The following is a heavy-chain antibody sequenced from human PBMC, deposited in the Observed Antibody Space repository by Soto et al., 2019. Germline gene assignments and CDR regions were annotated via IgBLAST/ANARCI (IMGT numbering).Heavy chain of an antibody. Sequence: PSETLSLTCNVSGGSISNFHLSWIRQPPGKGLEWIGYIYYSGNYYNPSLTSRVSMSLDKSKNQFSLHLKSVTAADTALYFCALGGFYYGRSFVLWGQGARVTVSS. V-gene: IGHV4-59*01. J-gene: IGHJ4*02. CDR1: GGSISNFH. CDR3: ALGGFYYGRSFVL. CDR2: IYYSGN. D-gene: IGHD3-10*01.